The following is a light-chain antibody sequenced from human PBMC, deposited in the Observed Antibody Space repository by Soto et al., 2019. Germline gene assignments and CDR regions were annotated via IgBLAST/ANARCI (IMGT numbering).Light chain of an antibody. CDR1: TSNIGSNT. J-gene: IGLJ1*01. V-gene: IGLV1-44*01. CDR3: AAWDDSLNGYV. CDR2: NNN. Sequence: QSVLTQPPSASGTPGQGVPISCSGITSNIGSNTVNWYQQLPGTAPKLLIYNNNQRPSGVPDRFSGSKSGTSASLAIGGLQSVAEADYYCAAWDDSLNGYVFGTGTKLTVL.